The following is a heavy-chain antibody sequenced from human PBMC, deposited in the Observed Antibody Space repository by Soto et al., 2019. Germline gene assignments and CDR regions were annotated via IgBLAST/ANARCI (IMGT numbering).Heavy chain of an antibody. CDR2: VSTGNTYT. D-gene: IGHD3-10*01. V-gene: IGHV3-11*05. Sequence: GGSLRLSCAASGFTFSDYYMSWVRQTPGKGLEWLSYVSTGNTYTNYADSVKGRFTISRDNAKNSVHLQMHSLRAEDTAVYYCAKDPQWFGEEFVYWGQGTPVTVSS. J-gene: IGHJ4*02. CDR1: GFTFSDYY. CDR3: AKDPQWFGEEFVY.